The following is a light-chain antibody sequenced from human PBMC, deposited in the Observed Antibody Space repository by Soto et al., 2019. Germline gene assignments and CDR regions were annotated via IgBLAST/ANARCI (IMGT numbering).Light chain of an antibody. CDR3: QQYNDWRLS. CDR2: GAS. V-gene: IGKV3-15*01. J-gene: IGKJ4*01. CDR1: QSINNN. Sequence: EIVMTQSPATLSVSPGERATLSCRASQSINNNLAWYQQKRGQGPRLLIYGASSRATGTPARFSGSGSGTGFTLTISSLQSEDFAMYYCQQYNDWRLSFAGGTKVEIK.